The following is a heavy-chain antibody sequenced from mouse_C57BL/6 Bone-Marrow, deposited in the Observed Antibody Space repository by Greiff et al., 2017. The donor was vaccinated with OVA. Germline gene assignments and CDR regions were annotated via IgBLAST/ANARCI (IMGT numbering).Heavy chain of an antibody. D-gene: IGHD1-1*01. CDR2: ISNGGGST. CDR3: ARLTLYYYGSSPCSMDY. J-gene: IGHJ4*01. CDR1: GFTFSDYY. V-gene: IGHV5-12*01. Sequence: EVKLVESGGGLVQPGGSLKLSCAASGFTFSDYYMYWVRQTPEKRLEWVAYISNGGGSTYYPDTVKGRFTISRDNAKNTLYLQMSRLKSEDTAMYYCARLTLYYYGSSPCSMDYWGQGTSVTVSS.